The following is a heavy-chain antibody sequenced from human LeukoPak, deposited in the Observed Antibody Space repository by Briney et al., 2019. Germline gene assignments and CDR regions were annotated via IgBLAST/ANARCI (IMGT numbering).Heavy chain of an antibody. J-gene: IGHJ3*01. Sequence: GESLKISCQATGHSSPTYYWIGWVRQVPGQGLEWMGIIDPTDSDTKYSPSLEGRVTISADKSIATAYLQWSSLKASDTGMYYCATTRVSTATGDAFDVWGRGTMVTVSS. CDR2: IDPTDSDT. V-gene: IGHV5-51*01. CDR3: ATTRVSTATGDAFDV. D-gene: IGHD5-12*01. CDR1: GHSSPTYYW.